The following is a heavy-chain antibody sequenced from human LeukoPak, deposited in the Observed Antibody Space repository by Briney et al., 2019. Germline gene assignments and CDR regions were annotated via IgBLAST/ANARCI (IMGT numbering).Heavy chain of an antibody. J-gene: IGHJ5*02. CDR3: ARGQLRPTTNWFDP. Sequence: GGSLRLSCAASEFSVGSNYMTWVRQAPGKGLEWVANIKQDGSEKYYVDSVKGRFTISRDNAKNSLYLQMNSLRAEDTAVYYCARGQLRPTTNWFDPWGQGTLVTVSS. V-gene: IGHV3-7*01. CDR1: EFSVGSNY. CDR2: IKQDGSEK. D-gene: IGHD1-1*01.